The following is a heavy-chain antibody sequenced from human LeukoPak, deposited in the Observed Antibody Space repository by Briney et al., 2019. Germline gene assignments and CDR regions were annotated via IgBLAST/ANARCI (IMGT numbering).Heavy chain of an antibody. Sequence: SVKVSCKASGGTFSSYAISWVRQAPGQGLEWMGGIIPIFGTANYAQKLQGRVMITADESTSTAYMELSSLRSEDTAVYYCARYCSSTSCYGFDYWGQGTLVTVSS. CDR1: GGTFSSYA. V-gene: IGHV1-69*13. CDR3: ARYCSSTSCYGFDY. J-gene: IGHJ4*02. CDR2: IIPIFGTA. D-gene: IGHD2-2*01.